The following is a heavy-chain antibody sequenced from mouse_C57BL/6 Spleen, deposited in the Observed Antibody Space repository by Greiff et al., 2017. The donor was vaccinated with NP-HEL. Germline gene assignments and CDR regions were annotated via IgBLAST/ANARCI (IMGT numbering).Heavy chain of an antibody. D-gene: IGHD1-2*01. CDR3: ARSLHYYGTDY. Sequence: EVHLVESGGGLVQPGGSLSLSCAASGFTFTDYYMSWVRQPPGKALEWLGFIRNKANGYTTEYSASVKGRLTISRDNSQSVLYLQMNALRAEDSATYYYARSLHYYGTDYWGKGTTLTVSS. J-gene: IGHJ2*01. CDR2: IRNKANGYTT. V-gene: IGHV7-3*01. CDR1: GFTFTDYY.